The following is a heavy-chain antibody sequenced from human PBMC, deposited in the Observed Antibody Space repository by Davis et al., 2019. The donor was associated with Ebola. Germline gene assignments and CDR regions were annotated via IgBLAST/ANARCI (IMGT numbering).Heavy chain of an antibody. Sequence: GSLRLSCAVYGGSFSGYYWSWIRQPPGKGLEWIGEINHSGSTNYNPPLKSRVTISVDTSKNQFSLKLSSVTAEDTAVYYCAKDEGAIVVVVAATLPFGMDVWGQGTTVTVSS. CDR3: AKDEGAIVVVVAATLPFGMDV. V-gene: IGHV4-34*01. CDR1: GGSFSGYY. D-gene: IGHD2-15*01. J-gene: IGHJ6*02. CDR2: INHSGST.